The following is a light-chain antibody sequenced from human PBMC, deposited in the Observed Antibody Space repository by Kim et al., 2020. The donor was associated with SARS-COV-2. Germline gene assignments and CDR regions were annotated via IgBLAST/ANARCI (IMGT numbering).Light chain of an antibody. CDR3: QAWDSSTVV. V-gene: IGLV3-1*01. CDR2: QDS. Sequence: VSPRQIAIITCWVDKLWYKYACWYQQKPGQPPVLDIYQDSKRPSGIPERFSGSNSGNTATLTISGTQAMDEADYYCQAWDSSTVVFGGGTQLTVL. J-gene: IGLJ2*01. CDR1: KLWYKY.